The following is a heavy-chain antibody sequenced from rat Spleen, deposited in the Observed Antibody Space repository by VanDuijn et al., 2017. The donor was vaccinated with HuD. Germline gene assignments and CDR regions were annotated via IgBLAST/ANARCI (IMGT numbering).Heavy chain of an antibody. V-gene: IGHV5S10*01. Sequence: EVQLVESDGGLVQPGRSLKLSCAASGFTFSDYNMAWVRQAPKKGLEWVATIIYDGSRTYYRDSVEGRFTISRDKAKNTLYLQMDSLRSEDTATYHCASHRHYSVYVMDAWGQGASVTVSS. CDR3: ASHRHYSVYVMDA. J-gene: IGHJ4*01. D-gene: IGHD1-1*01. CDR2: IIYDGSRT. CDR1: GFTFSDYN.